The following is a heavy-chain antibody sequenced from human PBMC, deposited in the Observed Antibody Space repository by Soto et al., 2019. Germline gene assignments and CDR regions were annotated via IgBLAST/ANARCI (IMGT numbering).Heavy chain of an antibody. Sequence: GGSLRLSCAASGFTFSDYYMSWIRQAPGKGLEWVSYISSSGSTIYYADSVKGRFPISRDNAKNSLYLQMNSLRAEDTAVYYCARDYLAVAGTRTPKPIDYWGQGTLVTVSS. J-gene: IGHJ4*02. V-gene: IGHV3-11*01. D-gene: IGHD6-19*01. CDR2: ISSSGSTI. CDR1: GFTFSDYY. CDR3: ARDYLAVAGTRTPKPIDY.